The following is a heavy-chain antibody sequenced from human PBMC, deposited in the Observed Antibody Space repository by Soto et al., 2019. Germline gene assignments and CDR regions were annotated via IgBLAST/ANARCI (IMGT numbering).Heavy chain of an antibody. D-gene: IGHD6-13*01. Sequence: SGPTLVNPTQTLTLTCTFSGFSLSTSGVGVGWIRQPPGKALEWLALIYWNDDKRYSPSLKSRLTITKDTSKNQVVLTMTNMDPVDTATYYCAHSEHEGSSWYGIYYYYGMDVWGQGTTVTVSS. J-gene: IGHJ6*02. CDR2: IYWNDDK. V-gene: IGHV2-5*01. CDR3: AHSEHEGSSWYGIYYYYGMDV. CDR1: GFSLSTSGVG.